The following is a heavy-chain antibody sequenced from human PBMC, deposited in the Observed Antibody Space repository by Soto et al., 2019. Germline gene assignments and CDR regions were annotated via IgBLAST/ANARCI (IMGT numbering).Heavy chain of an antibody. V-gene: IGHV4-59*08. Sequence: SETLSLTCTVSGGSISSYYWSWIRQPPGKGLEWIGYIYYSGSTNYNPSLKSRVTLSVDTSKNQFSLKLSSVTAADTAVYYCARLGYYDSSGYYVGYWGQGTLVTVSS. CDR2: IYYSGST. CDR3: ARLGYYDSSGYYVGY. D-gene: IGHD3-22*01. J-gene: IGHJ4*02. CDR1: GGSISSYY.